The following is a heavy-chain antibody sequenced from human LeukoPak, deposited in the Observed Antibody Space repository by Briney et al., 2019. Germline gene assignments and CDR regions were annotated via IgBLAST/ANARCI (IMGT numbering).Heavy chain of an antibody. J-gene: IGHJ5*02. D-gene: IGHD1/OR15-1a*01. CDR2: ISYSGDT. V-gene: IGHV4-39*01. CDR1: RGSVTNTDYY. CDR3: ARHGSITGTYNWFDP. Sequence: SETLSLTCTVFRGSVTNTDYYWVWVRQPPGKGLEWIGSISYSGDTYYTPSLKSRVTLSIDTCKNQFSLRLNSVTAADTAVYYCARHGSITGTYNWFDPWGQGTLVTVSS.